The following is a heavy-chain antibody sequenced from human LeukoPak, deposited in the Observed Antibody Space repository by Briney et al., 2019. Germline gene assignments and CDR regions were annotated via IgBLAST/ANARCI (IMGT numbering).Heavy chain of an antibody. J-gene: IGHJ4*02. D-gene: IGHD3-22*01. CDR3: AREDSSGYYYYDY. Sequence: PSETLSLTCTVSGGSISSGTYYWSWIRQPAGEGLEWIGRIYTSGSTNYNPSLKSRVTISIDTSKNQFSLKLNSVTAADTAVYYCAREDSSGYYYYDYWGQGTLVTVSS. CDR1: GGSISSGTYY. V-gene: IGHV4-61*02. CDR2: IYTSGST.